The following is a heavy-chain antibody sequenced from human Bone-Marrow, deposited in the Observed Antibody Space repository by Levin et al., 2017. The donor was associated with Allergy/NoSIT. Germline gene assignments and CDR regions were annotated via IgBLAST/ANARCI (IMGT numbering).Heavy chain of an antibody. Sequence: LSLTCAASGFIFDDYAMHWVRQAPGKGLEWVSGISWDSGSIGYADSVKGRFTISRDDAKNSLFLQMNNLRTEDSALYYCAKDLQLDFYYGMDVWGQGTTVTVSS. CDR1: GFIFDDYA. V-gene: IGHV3-9*01. D-gene: IGHD1-1*01. CDR2: ISWDSGSI. J-gene: IGHJ6*02. CDR3: AKDLQLDFYYGMDV.